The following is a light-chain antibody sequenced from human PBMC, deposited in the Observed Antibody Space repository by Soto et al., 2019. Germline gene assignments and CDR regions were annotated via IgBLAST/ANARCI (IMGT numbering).Light chain of an antibody. Sequence: DMQNTQSPPTLSASVGDRVTITCRASQSTSSYLAWYQQKPGKAPKLLIYQASSLENGVPSRFSGSGSGTEFSLTISRLEPEDFAVYYCQQYGSSLWTFGQGTKVDI. V-gene: IGKV1-5*03. CDR2: QAS. CDR3: QQYGSSLWT. J-gene: IGKJ1*01. CDR1: QSTSSY.